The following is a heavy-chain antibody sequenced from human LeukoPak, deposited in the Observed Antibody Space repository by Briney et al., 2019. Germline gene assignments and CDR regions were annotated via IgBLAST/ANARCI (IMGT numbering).Heavy chain of an antibody. Sequence: ASVKVSCKASGYRFTSYGISWVRQAPGHGLEYMGWIRPYNGDTNYPQNFQGRVTMITDTSTTTAYMELRSLRSDDTAVYYCARTGPFGDVYYFDHWGQGVLVTVSS. J-gene: IGHJ4*02. V-gene: IGHV1-18*01. CDR1: GYRFTSYG. CDR3: ARTGPFGDVYYFDH. CDR2: IRPYNGDT. D-gene: IGHD4-17*01.